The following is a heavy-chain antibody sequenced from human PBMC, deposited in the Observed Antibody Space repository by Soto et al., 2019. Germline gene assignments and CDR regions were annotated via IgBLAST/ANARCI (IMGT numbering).Heavy chain of an antibody. CDR3: AKDPKPASGRPKDIDV. D-gene: IGHD6-6*01. V-gene: IGHV3-23*01. CDR2: ISGSSGST. Sequence: GGSLRLSCAASGFTFSSCAMSWVRQAPGKGLEWVSVISGSSGSTYYADSVKGRFTISRDNSKDTLYLQMNSLRVEDTAVYYCAKDPKPASGRPKDIDVWGQGTTVTVSS. CDR1: GFTFSSCA. J-gene: IGHJ6*02.